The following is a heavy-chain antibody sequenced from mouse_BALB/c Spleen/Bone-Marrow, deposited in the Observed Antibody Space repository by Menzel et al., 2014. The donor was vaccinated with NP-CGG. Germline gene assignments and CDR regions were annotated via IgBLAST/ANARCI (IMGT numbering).Heavy chain of an antibody. CDR1: GFTFSSCA. D-gene: IGHD1-1*01. Sequence: DVQLVESGGGLVKPGGSLKLSCAASGFTFSSCALSWVRRTPEKRLEWVASISSGGTTYYQDSVKGRFTISRDNARNILYLQMSSLGSEDTAIFYCAAFTTVAYWGQGTILTVTS. V-gene: IGHV5-6-5*01. J-gene: IGHJ2*01. CDR2: ISSGGTT. CDR3: AAFTTVAY.